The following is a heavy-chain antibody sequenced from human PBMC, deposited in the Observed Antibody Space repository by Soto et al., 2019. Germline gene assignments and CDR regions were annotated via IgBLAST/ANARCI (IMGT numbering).Heavy chain of an antibody. CDR2: INHSGST. D-gene: IGHD4-17*01. Sequence: QVQLQQWGAGLLKPSETLSLTCAVYGGSFSGYYWSWIRQPPGKGLEWIGEINHSGSTNYNPSLKSRVAISGDTSKNQFSLKLSSVTAADTVVYYCARGPTVRGAFDIWGQGTMGTVSS. CDR1: GGSFSGYY. V-gene: IGHV4-34*01. J-gene: IGHJ3*02. CDR3: ARGPTVRGAFDI.